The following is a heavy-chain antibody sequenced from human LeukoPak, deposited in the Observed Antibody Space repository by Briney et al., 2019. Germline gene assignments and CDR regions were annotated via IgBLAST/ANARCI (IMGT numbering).Heavy chain of an antibody. CDR2: IQFNENNK. Sequence: GGSLRLSCAASGFSFRNYDMHWVRQAPGKGLEWVAYIQFNENNKYYLDSVRGRFTISRDNSKNTLYLQMNSLRAEDTAVYYCAKGPLTEVAGTTWDYWGQGTPVTVSS. D-gene: IGHD6-19*01. CDR3: AKGPLTEVAGTTWDY. CDR1: GFSFRNYD. V-gene: IGHV3-30*02. J-gene: IGHJ4*02.